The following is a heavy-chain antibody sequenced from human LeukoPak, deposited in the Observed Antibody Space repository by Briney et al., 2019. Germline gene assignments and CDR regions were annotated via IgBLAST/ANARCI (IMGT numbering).Heavy chain of an antibody. CDR1: GFTFDDYA. Sequence: GGSLRNFCAASGFTFDDYAMHWVRQAPGKGLGWVSGISWNSGSIGYADSVKGRFTISRDNAKNSLYLQMNSLRAEDTALYYCAKEGGSSGWYLSWFDPWGQGTLVTVSS. D-gene: IGHD6-19*01. J-gene: IGHJ5*02. V-gene: IGHV3-9*01. CDR2: ISWNSGSI. CDR3: AKEGGSSGWYLSWFDP.